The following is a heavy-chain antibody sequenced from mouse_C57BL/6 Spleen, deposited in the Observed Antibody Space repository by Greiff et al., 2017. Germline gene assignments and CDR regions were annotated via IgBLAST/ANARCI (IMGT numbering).Heavy chain of an antibody. Sequence: QVQLKESGPGLVAPSQSLSITCTVSGFSLTSYGVHWVRQPPGKGLEWLVVIWSDGSTTYNSALKSRLSISKDNSKSQVFLKMNSLQTDDTAMYYCARSSYDGYLYWYFDVWGTGTTVTVSS. J-gene: IGHJ1*03. V-gene: IGHV2-6*03. D-gene: IGHD2-3*01. CDR2: IWSDGST. CDR3: ARSSYDGYLYWYFDV. CDR1: GFSLTSYG.